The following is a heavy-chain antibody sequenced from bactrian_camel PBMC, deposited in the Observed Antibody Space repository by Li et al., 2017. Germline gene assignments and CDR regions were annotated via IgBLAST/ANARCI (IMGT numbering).Heavy chain of an antibody. Sequence: QLVESGGGSVQNGGSLRLSCAASANTFGTKRVTWFRQGPGKERAGVAAIYTSGSVTYYADSVKGRFAISQDAAKNTVYLQMDSLKPEDTAMYYCAAQAERSGLCLPYKLWGRGTQVTVS. CDR2: IYTSGSVT. CDR3: AAQAERSGLCLPYKL. D-gene: IGHD1*01. V-gene: IGHV3S1*01. CDR1: ANTFGTKR. J-gene: IGHJ4*01.